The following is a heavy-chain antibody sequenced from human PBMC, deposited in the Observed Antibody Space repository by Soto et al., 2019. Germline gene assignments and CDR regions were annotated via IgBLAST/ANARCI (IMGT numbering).Heavy chain of an antibody. J-gene: IGHJ4*02. Sequence: GSLRLSCAASGFTFSTHSMNWVRQAPGKGLEWISYITSSSVTMYADSVKGRFTISRDNDKNSLYLQMNSLRVEDTAVYFCVGEVGFQLIYWGQGTLVTVSS. V-gene: IGHV3-48*01. CDR3: VGEVGFQLIY. CDR2: ITSSSVT. CDR1: GFTFSTHS. D-gene: IGHD1-26*01.